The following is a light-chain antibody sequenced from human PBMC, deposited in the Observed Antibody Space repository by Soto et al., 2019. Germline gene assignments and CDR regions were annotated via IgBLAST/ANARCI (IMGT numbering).Light chain of an antibody. J-gene: IGKJ1*01. CDR3: QQYGNSPQT. CDR1: QSVRSSY. V-gene: IGKV3-20*01. Sequence: EVVLTQSPGTLSLSPGERATLSCRASQSVRSSYVAWYQQKPGQAPRLLIYAASSRATGIPDRFSGSGSGTDFTLTISRLEPEDFVVYYCQQYGNSPQTFGQGTKVDNK. CDR2: AAS.